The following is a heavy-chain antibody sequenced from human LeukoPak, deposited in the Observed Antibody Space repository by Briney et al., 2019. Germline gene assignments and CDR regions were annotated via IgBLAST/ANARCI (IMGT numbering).Heavy chain of an antibody. Sequence: GGSLRLSCAASGFTFSSYSMNWVRQAPGKGLEWVSGISWNSGSIGYADSVKGRFTISRDNAKNSLYLQMNSLRAEDTALYYCAKDRYSSSWAYYYGMDVWGQGTTVTVSS. D-gene: IGHD6-13*01. CDR3: AKDRYSSSWAYYYGMDV. V-gene: IGHV3-9*01. CDR1: GFTFSSYS. CDR2: ISWNSGSI. J-gene: IGHJ6*02.